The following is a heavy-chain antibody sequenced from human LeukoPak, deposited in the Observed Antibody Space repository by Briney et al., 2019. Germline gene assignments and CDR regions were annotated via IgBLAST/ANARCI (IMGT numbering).Heavy chain of an antibody. CDR3: AKGNRDSRPYYFDF. D-gene: IGHD3-3*01. CDR1: GFTFNSYA. J-gene: IGHJ4*02. CDR2: ITGSGGDT. Sequence: GGSLRLSCAASGFTFNSYAMSWVRQAPGKGLEWVSAITGSGGDTYHAEPVKGRFTISRDNSQDTLYLQMNSLTVEDMAVYYCAKGNRDSRPYYFDFWGQGTLVTVSS. V-gene: IGHV3-23*01.